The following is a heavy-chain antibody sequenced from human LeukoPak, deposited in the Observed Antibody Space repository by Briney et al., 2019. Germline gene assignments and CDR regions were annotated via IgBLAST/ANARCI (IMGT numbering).Heavy chain of an antibody. CDR3: TKGYSGSGSSYAY. CDR2: IQSKSEGGTT. CDR1: GFTFSSAW. Sequence: PGGSLRLSCAASGFTFSSAWMSWVGQAPGKGLEWVGRIQSKSEGGTTDYAASVKVRFTISREDSKNTLYLQMNSLEIEDTAVYHCTKGYSGSGSSYAYWGQGALVIVSS. V-gene: IGHV3-15*01. J-gene: IGHJ4*02. D-gene: IGHD3-10*01.